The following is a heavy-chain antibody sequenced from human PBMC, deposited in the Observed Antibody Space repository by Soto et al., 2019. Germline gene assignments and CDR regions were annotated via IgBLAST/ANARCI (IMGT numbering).Heavy chain of an antibody. CDR2: ISSNSAYI. J-gene: IGHJ5*02. D-gene: IGHD6-13*01. Sequence: GGSLRLSCAASGFTFRSFTMNWVRQAPGKGLEWVSTISSNSAYIYYTDALRGRFTISRDNAKNSLHLQMNSLRAEDTAVYCCTRDASRDSSARGWFDPWGPGTMVTVYS. CDR1: GFTFRSFT. V-gene: IGHV3-21*01. CDR3: TRDASRDSSARGWFDP.